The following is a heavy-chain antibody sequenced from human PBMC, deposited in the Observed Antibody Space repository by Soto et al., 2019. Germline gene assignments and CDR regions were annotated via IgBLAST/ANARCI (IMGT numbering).Heavy chain of an antibody. J-gene: IGHJ6*02. CDR1: GYSFTTYW. V-gene: IGHV5-51*01. CDR2: INPGDSDT. CDR3: ARRAGLSNGMDV. Sequence: PGESLKISCETFGYSFTTYWIGWARQMPGKGLEWMGIINPGDSDTRYSPSFQGQVTISADKSINTAYIQWASLKASDSATYFCARRAGLSNGMDVWGQGTTVTVSS. D-gene: IGHD2-8*01.